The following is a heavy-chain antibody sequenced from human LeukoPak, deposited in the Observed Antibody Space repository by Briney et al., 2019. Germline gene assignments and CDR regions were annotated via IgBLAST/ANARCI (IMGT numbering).Heavy chain of an antibody. CDR2: IYTSGST. Sequence: SETLSLTCIVSGESITSYYWSWIRQPAGKGLEWIGRIYTSGSTNYNPSLKSRVTMSVDTSKNQFSLKLSSVTAADTAVYYCASYGSGSYYWHGPYYFDYWGQGTLVTVSS. V-gene: IGHV4-4*07. D-gene: IGHD3-10*01. CDR3: ASYGSGSYYWHGPYYFDY. CDR1: GESITSYY. J-gene: IGHJ4*02.